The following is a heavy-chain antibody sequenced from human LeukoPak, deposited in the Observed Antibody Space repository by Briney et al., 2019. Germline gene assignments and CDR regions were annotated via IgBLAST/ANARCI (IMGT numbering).Heavy chain of an antibody. D-gene: IGHD3-10*01. J-gene: IGHJ5*02. V-gene: IGHV4-59*12. CDR2: THYSGSP. CDR3: ARGSGSYYNRGPWFDP. Sequence: SETLSLTCTVSGGSIRSDYWSWIRQPPGKGLEWVGYTHYSGSPNYNPSLKSRVTISVDTSKNQFSLKLSSVTAADTAVHYCARGSGSYYNRGPWFDPWGQGTLVTVSS. CDR1: GGSIRSDY.